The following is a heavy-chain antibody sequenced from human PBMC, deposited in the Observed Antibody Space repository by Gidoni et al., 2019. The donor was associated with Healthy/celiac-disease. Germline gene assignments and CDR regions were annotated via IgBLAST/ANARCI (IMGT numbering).Heavy chain of an antibody. CDR3: ASYSSSWYWYFDL. CDR2: IYYSGST. J-gene: IGHJ2*01. D-gene: IGHD6-13*01. CDR1: GGSISSSSYY. V-gene: IGHV4-39*01. Sequence: QLQLQESGPGLVKPSETLSLTCTVSGGSISSSSYYWGWTRQPPGKGLEWIGSIYYSGSTYYNPSLKSRVTISVDTSKNQFSLKLSSVTAADTAVYYCASYSSSWYWYFDLWGRGTLVTVSS.